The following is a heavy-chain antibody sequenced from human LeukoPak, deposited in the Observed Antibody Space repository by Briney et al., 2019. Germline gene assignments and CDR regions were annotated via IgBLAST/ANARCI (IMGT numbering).Heavy chain of an antibody. CDR1: GDSVSSNSAA. D-gene: IGHD4-17*01. CDR2: TYFRSKWSH. CDR3: ARDHDYGDYGTYEDY. Sequence: SQTLSLTCAISGDSVSSNSAAWNWIRQSPSRGLEWLGRTYFRSKWSHDYALSVKGRITINPDTSKNQFSLHLNSVTPEDTAVYYCARDHDYGDYGTYEDYWGQGTLVTVSS. J-gene: IGHJ4*02. V-gene: IGHV6-1*01.